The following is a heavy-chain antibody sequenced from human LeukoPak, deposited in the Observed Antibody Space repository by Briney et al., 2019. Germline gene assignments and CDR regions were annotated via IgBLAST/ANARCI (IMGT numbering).Heavy chain of an antibody. V-gene: IGHV4-34*01. D-gene: IGHD2/OR15-2a*01. CDR2: IDDSGST. J-gene: IGHJ4*02. CDR3: ARAFEYYYFDY. Sequence: PSETLSLTCAVYGGSLSAYYWTWIRQPPGKGLEWIGQIDDSGSTNYNPSLKTGVTISLDTSKNQFSLKLSSVTAADTAVYYCARAFEYYYFDYWGQGTLVTVSS. CDR1: GGSLSAYY.